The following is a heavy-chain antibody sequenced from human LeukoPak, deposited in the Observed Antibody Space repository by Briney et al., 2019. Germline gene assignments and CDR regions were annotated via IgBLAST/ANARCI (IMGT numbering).Heavy chain of an antibody. D-gene: IGHD3-10*01. Sequence: PGGSLRLSCAASGFTFTSYAMSWVRQAPGKGLEWVSAISGSGGSTYYADSVKGRFTISRDNSKNTLYLQMNSLRAEDTAVYYCALQWFGRGDYYYYGMDVWGQGTTVTVSS. CDR1: GFTFTSYA. CDR2: ISGSGGST. V-gene: IGHV3-23*01. J-gene: IGHJ6*02. CDR3: ALQWFGRGDYYYYGMDV.